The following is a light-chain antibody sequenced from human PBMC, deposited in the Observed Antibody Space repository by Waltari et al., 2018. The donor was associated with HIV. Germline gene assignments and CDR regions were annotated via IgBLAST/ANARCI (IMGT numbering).Light chain of an antibody. CDR3: QQTYRGPHN. CDR2: GAS. V-gene: IGKV1-39*01. J-gene: IGKJ2*01. CDR1: QSISNF. Sequence: DIQVTQSPSSLSASVGDRVTITCQTSQSISNFLNWYQQKPGKAPKLLIFGASSLRSGVPSRFSGSGSGTDFALTISSVQPEDFATFYCQQTYRGPHNFGQGTKLEIK.